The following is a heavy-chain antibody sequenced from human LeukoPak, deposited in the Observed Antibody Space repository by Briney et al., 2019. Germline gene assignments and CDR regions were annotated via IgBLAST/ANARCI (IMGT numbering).Heavy chain of an antibody. V-gene: IGHV1-46*01. CDR1: GYTFTNYY. CDR3: ARTAARRFDY. Sequence: ASVKVSCKASGYTFTNYYMHWVRQAPGQGLEWMGMINPSGGSTTYAQKFQGRVTMTRDTSTSTVYMELSSLRSDDTAVYYCARTAARRFDYWGQGTLVTVSS. J-gene: IGHJ4*02. D-gene: IGHD6-6*01. CDR2: INPSGGST.